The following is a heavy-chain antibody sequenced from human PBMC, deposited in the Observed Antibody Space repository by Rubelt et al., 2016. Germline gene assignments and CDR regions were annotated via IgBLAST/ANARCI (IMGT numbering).Heavy chain of an antibody. CDR2: INAGDGNT. V-gene: IGHV1-3*01. CDR3: ASGSGWYSPDY. Sequence: QVQLVQSGAEVKHPGASVKVSCKASGYTFTSYPIHWVRQAPGQRLEWMGWINAGDGNTYYSQKFQGRVTITRETSEGKAYMERSSLRSEDTAVYYCASGSGWYSPDYWGQGTLVTVSS. CDR1: GYTFTSYP. J-gene: IGHJ4*02. D-gene: IGHD6-19*01.